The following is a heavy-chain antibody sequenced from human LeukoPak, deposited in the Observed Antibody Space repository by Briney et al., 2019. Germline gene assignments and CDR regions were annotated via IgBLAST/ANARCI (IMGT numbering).Heavy chain of an antibody. J-gene: IGHJ4*02. D-gene: IGHD5-12*01. V-gene: IGHV1-2*02. CDR2: TNPNSGGT. CDR3: ARPDVDIVATTKFDY. Sequence: GASVKVSCKASGYTFTGYYMHWVRQAPGQGLEWMGWTNPNSGGTNYAQKFQGRVTMTRDTSISTAYMELSRLRSDDTAVYYCARPDVDIVATTKFDYWGQGTLVTVSS. CDR1: GYTFTGYY.